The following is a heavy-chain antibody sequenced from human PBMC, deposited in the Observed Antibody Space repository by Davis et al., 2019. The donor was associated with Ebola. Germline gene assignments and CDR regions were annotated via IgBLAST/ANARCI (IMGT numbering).Heavy chain of an antibody. Sequence: ASVKVSCKASGYTFTSYYMHWVRQAPGQGLEWMGWINPNSGGTNYAQKFQGWVTMTRDTSISTAYMELSRLRSDDTAVYYCAREYCSSTSCYTLDYWGQGTLVTVSS. V-gene: IGHV1-2*04. CDR1: GYTFTSYY. D-gene: IGHD2-2*02. J-gene: IGHJ4*02. CDR3: AREYCSSTSCYTLDY. CDR2: INPNSGGT.